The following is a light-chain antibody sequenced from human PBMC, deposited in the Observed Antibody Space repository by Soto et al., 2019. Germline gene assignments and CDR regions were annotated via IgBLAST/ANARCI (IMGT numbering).Light chain of an antibody. Sequence: QSVLTQPPSVSGAPGQRVTISCTGSSSNIGAGYDVYWYQQLPGTAPKLLISGNNNRPSGVPDRFSGSKSGTSASLAITGLQAADEADYYCQSYDSSLRRVFGGGTKLTVL. CDR1: SSNIGAGYD. J-gene: IGLJ2*01. CDR2: GNN. CDR3: QSYDSSLRRV. V-gene: IGLV1-40*01.